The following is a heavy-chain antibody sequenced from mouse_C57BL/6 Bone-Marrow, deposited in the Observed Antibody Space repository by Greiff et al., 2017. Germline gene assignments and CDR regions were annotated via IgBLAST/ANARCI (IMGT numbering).Heavy chain of an antibody. CDR2: IDPENGDT. V-gene: IGHV14-4*01. D-gene: IGHD1-1*01. CDR1: GFNIKDDY. Sequence: EVKLQESGAELVRPGASVKLSCTASGFNIKDDYMHWVKQRPEQGLEWIGWIDPENGDTEYASKFQGKATITADTSSNTAYLQLSSLTSEDTAVYYCTTPTNYYAMDYWGQGTSVTVSS. CDR3: TTPTNYYAMDY. J-gene: IGHJ4*01.